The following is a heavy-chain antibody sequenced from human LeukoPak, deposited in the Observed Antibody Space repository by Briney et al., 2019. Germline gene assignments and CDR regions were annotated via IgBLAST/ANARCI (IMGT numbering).Heavy chain of an antibody. D-gene: IGHD1-26*01. Sequence: GGSLRLSCAASGFTFSSYSMNWVRQAPGKGLEWVSSISSSSSYIYYADSVKGRFTISRDNAKNSLYLQMSSLRAEDTAVYYCARDKDVGPTILVYWGQGTLVTVSS. V-gene: IGHV3-21*01. CDR2: ISSSSSYI. CDR1: GFTFSSYS. CDR3: ARDKDVGPTILVY. J-gene: IGHJ4*02.